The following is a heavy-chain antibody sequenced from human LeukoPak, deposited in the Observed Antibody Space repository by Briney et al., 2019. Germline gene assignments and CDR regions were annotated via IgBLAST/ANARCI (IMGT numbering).Heavy chain of an antibody. CDR1: GFTVSSNY. Sequence: HAGGSLRLSCAASGFTVSSNYMRWVRQAPGKGLEWVSATYSGGSTYYADSVKGRFTISSDNSKNTLYLQMNSLKAEDTAIYYCARAQDYCSGSACYGYFQYWGQGTLVTVSS. CDR2: TYSGGST. CDR3: ARAQDYCSGSACYGYFQY. V-gene: IGHV3-53*01. J-gene: IGHJ1*01. D-gene: IGHD2-15*01.